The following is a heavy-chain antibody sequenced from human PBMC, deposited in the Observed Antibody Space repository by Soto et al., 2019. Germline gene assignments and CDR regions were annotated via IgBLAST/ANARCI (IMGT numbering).Heavy chain of an antibody. V-gene: IGHV3-23*01. CDR1: GFTFSDYA. Sequence: GGSLRLSCAVSGFTFSDYAMSWVRQAPGKGLEWVSATSASGASTYYTDSVKGRFTISRDNFKNTLYLQMSSLRAEDTAVYFCAKDETAGGSCYDYWGQGTLVTVSS. CDR3: AKDETAGGSCYDY. D-gene: IGHD2-15*01. CDR2: TSASGAST. J-gene: IGHJ4*02.